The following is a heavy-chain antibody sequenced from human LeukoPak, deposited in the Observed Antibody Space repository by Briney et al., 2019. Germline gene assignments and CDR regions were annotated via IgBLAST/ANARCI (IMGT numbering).Heavy chain of an antibody. CDR3: AKDFPHYYEVPHGMDV. D-gene: IGHD3-22*01. CDR1: GFGFGQYE. V-gene: IGHV3-48*03. CDR2: ISVRAGTI. J-gene: IGHJ6*02. Sequence: GGSLSLSCAASGFGFGQYEMNWVRQAPGKGLEWIAYISVRAGTIYYGDSAEGRFTISRDDAKNSLYLQMNGLRVEDTAIYYCAKDFPHYYEVPHGMDVWGQGTTVTV.